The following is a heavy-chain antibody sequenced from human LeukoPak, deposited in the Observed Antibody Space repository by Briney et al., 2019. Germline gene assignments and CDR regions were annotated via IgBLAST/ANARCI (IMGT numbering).Heavy chain of an antibody. CDR1: GFTFSSYW. CDR3: AKIVNPQNPLPDC. D-gene: IGHD2-15*01. J-gene: IGHJ4*02. CDR2: ISGGGGST. V-gene: IGHV3-23*01. Sequence: QPGGSLRLSCAASGFTFSSYWMSWVRQAPGKGLEWVSVISGGGGSTYYADSVKGRFTLSRDNSRNTMYLQMNSLRAEDTAVYYCAKIVNPQNPLPDCWGQGTLVTVSS.